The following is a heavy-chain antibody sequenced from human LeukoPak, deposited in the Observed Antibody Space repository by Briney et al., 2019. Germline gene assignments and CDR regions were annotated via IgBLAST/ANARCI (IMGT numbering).Heavy chain of an antibody. CDR2: ISYDGSNK. D-gene: IGHD6-19*01. J-gene: IGHJ5*02. Sequence: GGSLRLSCAASGFTFSSYAMHWVRQAPGKGLEWVAVISYDGSNKYYADSVKGRFTISRDNSKNTLYLQMNSLRAEDTAVYYCARDRPTIAVASNWFDPWGQGTLVTVS. CDR1: GFTFSSYA. V-gene: IGHV3-30-3*01. CDR3: ARDRPTIAVASNWFDP.